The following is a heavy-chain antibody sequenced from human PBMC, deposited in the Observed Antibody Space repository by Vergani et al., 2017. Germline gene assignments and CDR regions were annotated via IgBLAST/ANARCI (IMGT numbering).Heavy chain of an antibody. CDR2: IDHTGRP. J-gene: IGHJ6*03. CDR3: ARVNTETNCHCYYHYYMEV. Sequence: QVQLQQWGGGLLKPSETLSLTCVVNGGSFTSYHWTWIRQSPGEGLEWVGDIDHTGRPDYNPSLKSRLTMSVDKSRNQFSLTLNSVTATDTAIYFCARVNTETNCHCYYHYYMEVWGQGTAVTVS. D-gene: IGHD4-11*01. V-gene: IGHV4-34*01. CDR1: GGSFTSYH.